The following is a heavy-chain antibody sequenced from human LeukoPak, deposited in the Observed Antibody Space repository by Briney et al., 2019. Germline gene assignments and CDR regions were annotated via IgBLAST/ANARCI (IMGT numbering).Heavy chain of an antibody. D-gene: IGHD3-16*01. J-gene: IGHJ4*02. CDR2: IYSGGST. Sequence: GGSLRLSCVGSGFTFSSHALSWVRQAPGKGLEGVSVIYSGGSTYYADSVKARFTSSRDNSKNTLYLQMNSLRAEDTAVYYGAREIYGSESYADYWGQGTLVTVSS. CDR1: GFTFSSHA. V-gene: IGHV3-66*01. CDR3: AREIYGSESYADY.